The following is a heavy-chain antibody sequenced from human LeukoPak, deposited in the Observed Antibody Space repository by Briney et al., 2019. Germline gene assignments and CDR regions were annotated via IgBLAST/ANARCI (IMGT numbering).Heavy chain of an antibody. D-gene: IGHD3-16*01. CDR2: ITATGSRT. J-gene: IGHJ4*02. Sequence: AGGSLRLSCAASGFSFSRYSLSWVRQAPGKGLEWVSGITATGSRTYYADSVKGRFTISRDSSKNTLYLQLNSLRADDTAVYYCATSMGGGNIDYWGQGALVTVSS. CDR1: GFSFSRYS. V-gene: IGHV3-23*01. CDR3: ATSMGGGNIDY.